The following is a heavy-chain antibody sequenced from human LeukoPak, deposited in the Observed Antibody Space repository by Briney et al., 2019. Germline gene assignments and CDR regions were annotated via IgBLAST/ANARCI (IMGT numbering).Heavy chain of an antibody. CDR3: ARELAYCGGDCYSGYLFDY. Sequence: GASVKVSCKAPGGTFSSYAISWVRQAPGQGLEWMGGIIPIFGTANYAQKFQGRVTITTDESTSTAYMELSSLRSEDTAVYYCARELAYCGGDCYSGYLFDYWGQGTLVTVSS. CDR1: GGTFSSYA. D-gene: IGHD2-21*02. J-gene: IGHJ4*02. CDR2: IIPIFGTA. V-gene: IGHV1-69*05.